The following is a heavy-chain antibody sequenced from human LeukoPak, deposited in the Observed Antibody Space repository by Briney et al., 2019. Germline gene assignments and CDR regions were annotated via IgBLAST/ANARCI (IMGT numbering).Heavy chain of an antibody. Sequence: GGSLRLSCAASGFTFSSYEMNWVRQAPGKGLEWVSYISSGGSTINYADSVKGRFTFSGDNANNSLYLQMNSLRAEDTAVYYCARRDWNRPFDYWGQGTLVTVSS. D-gene: IGHD1-1*01. V-gene: IGHV3-48*03. CDR3: ARRDWNRPFDY. J-gene: IGHJ4*02. CDR2: ISSGGSTI. CDR1: GFTFSSYE.